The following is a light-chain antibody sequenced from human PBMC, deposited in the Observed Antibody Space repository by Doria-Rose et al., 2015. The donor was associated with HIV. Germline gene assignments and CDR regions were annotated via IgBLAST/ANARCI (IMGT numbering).Light chain of an antibody. J-gene: IGKJ3*01. CDR2: WAS. CDR1: QSLLYTSKNY. CDR3: QQYYDTPS. V-gene: IGKV4-1*01. Sequence: DIRVTQSPESLGMSLGERATLNCKSNQSLLYTSKNYLAWYQQKPGQPPKLLIYWASTRQSGVPARFSGSGSGTDFTLTISSLEAEDAAVYYGQQYYDTPSFGTRTPVAIK.